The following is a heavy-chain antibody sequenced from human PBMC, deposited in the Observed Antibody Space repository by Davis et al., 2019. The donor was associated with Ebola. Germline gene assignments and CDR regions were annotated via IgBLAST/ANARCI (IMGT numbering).Heavy chain of an antibody. J-gene: IGHJ4*02. V-gene: IGHV1-18*04. CDR3: ARGSGLVATALDY. D-gene: IGHD3/OR15-3a*01. Sequence: ASVKVSCKASGYTFTNYGITWVRQAPGQGLEWMGWINPHNGNTNYAQKVQGRVTLTTDTSTNTAYLELGSLRSDDTAVYYCARGSGLVATALDYWGQGTLVTVSS. CDR1: GYTFTNYG. CDR2: INPHNGNT.